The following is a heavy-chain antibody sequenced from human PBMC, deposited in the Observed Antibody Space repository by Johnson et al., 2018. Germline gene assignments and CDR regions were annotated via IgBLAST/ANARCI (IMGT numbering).Heavy chain of an antibody. V-gene: IGHV3-73*02. CDR1: GFIFSDSN. J-gene: IGHJ4*02. CDR3: TGQRY. CDR2: IRPNASNYAT. Sequence: VQLQESGGGLVQPGGSLKLSCAASGFIFSDSNMHWVRQASGKGLEWVGRIRPNASNYATTYAASLKGRFTISRDDSKKTAYLQMNSLKTEDTAVYYCTGQRYWGQGTLVIVSS.